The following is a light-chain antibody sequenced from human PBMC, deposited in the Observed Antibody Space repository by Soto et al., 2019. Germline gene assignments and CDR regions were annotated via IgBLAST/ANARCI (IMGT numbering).Light chain of an antibody. CDR1: QGISSY. CDR2: DAS. V-gene: IGKV1-9*01. Sequence: IQLTQSPSSLSASVGDRVTITCRASQGISSYLGWYQQKPGKAPNLLIYDASTLHSGVPSRFSGGGSGTDFTLTISSLQPEDFATYYCQQANSFPWVFGGGTKVEIK. J-gene: IGKJ4*01. CDR3: QQANSFPWV.